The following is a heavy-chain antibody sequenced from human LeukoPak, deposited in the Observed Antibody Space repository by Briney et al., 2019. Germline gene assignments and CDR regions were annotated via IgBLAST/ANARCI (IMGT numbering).Heavy chain of an antibody. CDR3: ARRTTVTTDFDY. Sequence: SETLSLTCAVYGGSFSGYYWSWIRQPPGKGLEWIGEINHSGSTNYNPSLKSRVTISVDTSKNQFSLKLSSVTAADTAVYCCARRTTVTTDFDYWGQGTLVTVSS. CDR1: GGSFSGYY. J-gene: IGHJ4*02. V-gene: IGHV4-34*01. CDR2: INHSGST. D-gene: IGHD4-17*01.